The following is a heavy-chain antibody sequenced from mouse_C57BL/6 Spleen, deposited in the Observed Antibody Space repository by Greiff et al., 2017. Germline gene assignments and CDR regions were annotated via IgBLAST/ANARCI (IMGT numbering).Heavy chain of an antibody. CDR2: ISSGSSTI. J-gene: IGHJ2*01. Sequence: DVMLVESGGGLVKPGGSLKLSCAASGFTFSDYGVHWVRQAPEKGLEWVAYISSGSSTIYYADTVKGRFTISRDNAKNTLFLQMTSLRSEDTAMYYCARRDYDYDGYYFDYWGQGTTLTVSS. D-gene: IGHD2-4*01. V-gene: IGHV5-17*01. CDR1: GFTFSDYG. CDR3: ARRDYDYDGYYFDY.